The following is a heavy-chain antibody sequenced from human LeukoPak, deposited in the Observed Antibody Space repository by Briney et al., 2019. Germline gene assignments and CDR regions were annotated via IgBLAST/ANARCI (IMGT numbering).Heavy chain of an antibody. CDR3: ASAWIAAAGSIDY. CDR2: IYYSGST. CDR1: GGSISSGGYY. D-gene: IGHD6-13*01. V-gene: IGHV4-31*03. J-gene: IGHJ4*02. Sequence: SETLSLTRTVSGGSISSGGYYWSWIRQHPGKGLEWIGYIYYSGSTYYNPSLKSRVTISVDTSKNQFSLKLSSVTAADTAVYYCASAWIAAAGSIDYWGQGTLVTVSS.